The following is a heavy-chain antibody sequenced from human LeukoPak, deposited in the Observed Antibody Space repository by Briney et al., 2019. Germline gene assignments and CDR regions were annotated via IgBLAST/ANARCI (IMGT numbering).Heavy chain of an antibody. CDR1: GYTFTGFY. CDR3: ARDILMEGYCSSTSCYGAFDP. CDR2: INPNSGGT. V-gene: IGHV1-2*02. Sequence: ASVKVSCKASGYTFTGFYIHWVRQAPGQGLQWMGWINPNSGGTNYAQEFEGRVTMTRDTSISTAFMELSRLRSDDTAVYYCARDILMEGYCSSTSCYGAFDPWGQGTLVTVSS. D-gene: IGHD2-2*01. J-gene: IGHJ5*02.